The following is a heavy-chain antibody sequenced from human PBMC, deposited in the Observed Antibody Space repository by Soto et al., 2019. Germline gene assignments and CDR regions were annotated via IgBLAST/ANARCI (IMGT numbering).Heavy chain of an antibody. D-gene: IGHD2-15*01. Sequence: GGSLRLSCAASGFTFRSYAMSWVRQAPRKGLEWVSAISGSGGNIYYADSVKGRFTISRDNSKNTLYLEMNSLRAEDTAVYYCAKDKGPSVGATPGYYYQGLDVWGQGXTVTV. V-gene: IGHV3-23*01. CDR3: AKDKGPSVGATPGYYYQGLDV. CDR2: ISGSGGNI. CDR1: GFTFRSYA. J-gene: IGHJ6*02.